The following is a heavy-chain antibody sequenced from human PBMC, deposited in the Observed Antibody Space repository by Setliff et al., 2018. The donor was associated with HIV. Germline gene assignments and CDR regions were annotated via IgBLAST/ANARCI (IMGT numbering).Heavy chain of an antibody. CDR1: GFTFSTYW. Sequence: PGGSLRLSCAASGFTFSTYWMSWVRQAPGKGLEWVANIKQDGSEKYYVDSVKGRFTISRDNAKNSLYLQMNSLRAEDTAVYYCANEGAAGDDAFDIWGQGTMVTVS. V-gene: IGHV3-7*01. CDR3: ANEGAAGDDAFDI. D-gene: IGHD6-13*01. CDR2: IKQDGSEK. J-gene: IGHJ3*02.